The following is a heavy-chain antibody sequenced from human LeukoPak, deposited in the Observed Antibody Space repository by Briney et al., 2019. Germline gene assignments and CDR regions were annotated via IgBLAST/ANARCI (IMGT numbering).Heavy chain of an antibody. Sequence: SETLSLTCTVSGGSISSSSYYWGWIRQPPGKGLEWIGNIYYSGSTYYNPSLKSRVTISVDTSKNQFSLRLTSVTAADTAVYYCASSWNWFDPWGQGTLVTVSS. CDR3: ASSWNWFDP. CDR2: IYYSGST. J-gene: IGHJ5*02. CDR1: GGSISSSSYY. V-gene: IGHV4-39*01.